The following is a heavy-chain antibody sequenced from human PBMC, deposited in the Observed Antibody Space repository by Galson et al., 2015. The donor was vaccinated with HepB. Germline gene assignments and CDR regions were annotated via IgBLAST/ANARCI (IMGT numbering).Heavy chain of an antibody. CDR3: ARDLMVRADY. V-gene: IGHV1-69*04. Sequence: SGGTFSSYTISWVRQAPGQGLEWMGRIIPILGIANYAQKFQGRVTITADKSTSTAYMELSSLRSEDTAVYYCARDLMVRADYWGQGTLVTVSS. CDR1: GGTFSSYT. D-gene: IGHD3-10*01. J-gene: IGHJ4*02. CDR2: IIPILGIA.